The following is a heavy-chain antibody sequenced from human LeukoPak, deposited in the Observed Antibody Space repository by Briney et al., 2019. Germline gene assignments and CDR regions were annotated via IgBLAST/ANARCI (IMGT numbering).Heavy chain of an antibody. V-gene: IGHV3-9*03. D-gene: IGHD1-26*01. J-gene: IGHJ3*02. CDR3: AKDRYSGTRAPFDI. Sequence: GGSLRLSCAASGFTFDDYAMHWVRQAPGKGLEWVSGISWNSGNKGYADSVKGRFTISRDNGKNTLYLQMNSLRAEDMALYYCAKDRYSGTRAPFDIWGQGTMVTVSS. CDR1: GFTFDDYA. CDR2: ISWNSGNK.